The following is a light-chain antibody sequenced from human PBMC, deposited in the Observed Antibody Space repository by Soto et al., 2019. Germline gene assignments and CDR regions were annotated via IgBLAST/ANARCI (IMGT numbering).Light chain of an antibody. CDR2: KAS. CDR3: QQYNSYSRT. CDR1: QSISSW. J-gene: IGKJ1*01. Sequence: DIQMTQSPSTLSASVGDRVTITCRASQSISSWLAWYQQKPGKAPKLLIYKASSLESGVPSRFSGSESGTEFPLPISSLQPDDFATYYCQQYNSYSRTFGQGTKVEIK. V-gene: IGKV1-5*03.